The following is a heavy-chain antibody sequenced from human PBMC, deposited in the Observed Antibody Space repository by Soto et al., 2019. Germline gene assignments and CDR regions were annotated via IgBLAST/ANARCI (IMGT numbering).Heavy chain of an antibody. CDR3: AASRFCSSTSCYPGPNWFDP. CDR1: GGSISSYY. V-gene: IGHV4-59*01. CDR2: IYYSGST. J-gene: IGHJ5*02. D-gene: IGHD2-2*01. Sequence: SETLSLTCTVSGGSISSYYWSWIRQPPGKGLEWIGYIYYSGSTNYNPSLKSRVTISVDTSKNQFSLKLSSVTAADTAVYYCAASRFCSSTSCYPGPNWFDPWGQGTRVTVSS.